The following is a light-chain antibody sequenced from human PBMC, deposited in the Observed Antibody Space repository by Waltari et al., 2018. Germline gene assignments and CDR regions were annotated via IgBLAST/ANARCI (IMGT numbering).Light chain of an antibody. CDR3: QHYDERPPYT. V-gene: IGKV1-33*01. Sequence: DVGMTQSPSSLAASVGDRVTITCQASQDIKYYVNWYQQKQGKAPKLLIFDASNLETGVPSRFSGGGSGTDFTLTINSLEPEDFATYYCQHYDERPPYTFGQGTKLEI. J-gene: IGKJ2*01. CDR2: DAS. CDR1: QDIKYY.